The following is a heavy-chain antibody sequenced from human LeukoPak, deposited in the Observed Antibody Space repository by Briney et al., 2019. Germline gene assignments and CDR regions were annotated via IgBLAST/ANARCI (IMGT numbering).Heavy chain of an antibody. Sequence: GGSLRLSCAASGFTFSSYAMSWVRQAPGKGLEWVSAISGSGGSTYYADSVKGRFTISRDNSKNTLYLQMNSLRAEDTAVYYCAKTKYYDFWSGRVGYYYMDVWGKGTTVIVSS. CDR2: ISGSGGST. D-gene: IGHD3-3*01. V-gene: IGHV3-23*01. J-gene: IGHJ6*03. CDR1: GFTFSSYA. CDR3: AKTKYYDFWSGRVGYYYMDV.